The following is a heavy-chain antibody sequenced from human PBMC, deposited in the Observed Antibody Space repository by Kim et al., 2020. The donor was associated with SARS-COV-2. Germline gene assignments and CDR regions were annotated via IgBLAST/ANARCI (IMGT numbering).Heavy chain of an antibody. J-gene: IGHJ3*02. CDR2: ISGSGGST. V-gene: IGHV3-23*01. CDR3: AKFLRWSQEAPLPDAFDI. Sequence: GGSLRLSCAASGFTFSSYAMSWVRQAPGKGLEWVSAISGSGGSTYYADSVKGRFTISRDNSKNTLYLQMNSLRAEDTAVYYCAKFLRWSQEAPLPDAFDIWGQGTMVTVSS. CDR1: GFTFSSYA. D-gene: IGHD4-17*01.